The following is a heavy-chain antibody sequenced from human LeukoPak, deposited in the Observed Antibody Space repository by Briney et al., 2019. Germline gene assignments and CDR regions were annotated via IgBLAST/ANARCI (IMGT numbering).Heavy chain of an antibody. CDR1: ELTFSSYA. D-gene: IGHD4-23*01. CDR3: ARDRGNYDASGYYYYYGMDV. J-gene: IGHJ6*02. CDR2: ISFDGSNG. V-gene: IGHV3-30*04. Sequence: GGSLRLSCEASELTFSSYAIHWVRQAPGKGLERVAVISFDGSNGYYAGSVKGRFTISRDNSKNMMYLQMNSLRAEDTAVYYCARDRGNYDASGYYYYYGMDVWGRGTTVTVSS.